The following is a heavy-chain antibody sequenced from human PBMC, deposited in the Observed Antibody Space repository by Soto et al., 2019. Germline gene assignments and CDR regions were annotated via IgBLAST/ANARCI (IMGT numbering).Heavy chain of an antibody. D-gene: IGHD5-18*01. V-gene: IGHV4-59*01. CDR2: IYYSGST. J-gene: IGHJ4*02. CDR3: ARDGSYGYYFDY. CDR1: CGSISSYY. Sequence: PSETLSLTCTVSCGSISSYYWSWIRQPPGKGLEWIGYIYYSGSTNYNPSLKSRVTISVDTSKNQFSLKLSSVTAADTAVYYCARDGSYGYYFDYWGQGTLVTVSS.